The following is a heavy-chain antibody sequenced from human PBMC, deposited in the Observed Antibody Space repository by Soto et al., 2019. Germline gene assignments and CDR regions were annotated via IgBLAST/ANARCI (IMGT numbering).Heavy chain of an antibody. V-gene: IGHV1-3*01. CDR1: GYTFTSYA. CDR2: INAGNGNT. Sequence: QVQLVQSGAEVKKPGASVKVSCKASGYTFTSYAMHWVRQAPGQRLEWMGWINAGNGNTKYSQKFQGRVTLTRDTSASTAYMELSSLRSEDTAVYYCARGGSGRGYYYYGMDVWGQGTTVTVSS. CDR3: ARGGSGRGYYYYGMDV. D-gene: IGHD3-10*01. J-gene: IGHJ6*02.